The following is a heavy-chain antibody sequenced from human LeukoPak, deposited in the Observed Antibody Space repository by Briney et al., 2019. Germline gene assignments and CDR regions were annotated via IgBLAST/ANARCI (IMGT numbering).Heavy chain of an antibody. CDR2: LYSSGTT. CDR1: GASISSGRNY. Sequence: PSQTLSLTCTVSGASISSGRNYWGWIRQSPGKGLEWIASLYSSGTTHYNPSLQSRVSVSVDTSKNQFSVRLNSLTAADTAVYYCARHLSGTTMAHYFDHWGQGTVVTVSS. V-gene: IGHV4-39*01. CDR3: ARHLSGTTMAHYFDH. D-gene: IGHD1-1*01. J-gene: IGHJ4*02.